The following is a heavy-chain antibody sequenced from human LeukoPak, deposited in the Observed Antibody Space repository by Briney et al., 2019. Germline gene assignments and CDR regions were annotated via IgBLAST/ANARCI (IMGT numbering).Heavy chain of an antibody. CDR3: ARGSRVPAAINY. CDR1: GDTFIIND. J-gene: IGHJ4*02. Sequence: ASVKVSCKASGDTFIINDINWVRQATGQGLEWMGWMNPNSGNTGYAQKFQGRVTMTRNTSISTAYMELSSLRSEDTAVYYCARGSRVPAAINYWGQGTLVTVSS. CDR2: MNPNSGNT. V-gene: IGHV1-8*02. D-gene: IGHD2-2*02.